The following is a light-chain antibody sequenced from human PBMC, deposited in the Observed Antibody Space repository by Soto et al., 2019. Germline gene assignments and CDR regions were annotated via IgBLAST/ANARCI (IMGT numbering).Light chain of an antibody. CDR1: SSDVGGYNY. V-gene: IGLV2-14*01. CDR3: SSYTGSSTLDV. CDR2: DVS. Sequence: QSALTQPASVSGSPGQSITISCTGTSSDVGGYNYVSWYQQHPGKAPKLMIYDVSNRPSGVSNRFSGSKSGNTASLTISGLQVEDEADYYCSSYTGSSTLDVFGTGTKLTVL. J-gene: IGLJ1*01.